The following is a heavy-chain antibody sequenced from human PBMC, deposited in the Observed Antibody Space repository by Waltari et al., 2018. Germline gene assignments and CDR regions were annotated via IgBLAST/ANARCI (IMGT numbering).Heavy chain of an antibody. Sequence: QVQLQQWGAGLLKPSETLSLTCAVYGGSFSGYYWSWIRQPPGKGLEWIGEINHSGSTNYNPSLKSRVTISVDTSKNQFSLKLSSVTAADTAVYYCARAHRLFLYYDFWSGYLDYWGQGTLVTVSS. CDR3: ARAHRLFLYYDFWSGYLDY. D-gene: IGHD3-3*01. CDR2: INHSGST. CDR1: GGSFSGYY. V-gene: IGHV4-34*01. J-gene: IGHJ4*02.